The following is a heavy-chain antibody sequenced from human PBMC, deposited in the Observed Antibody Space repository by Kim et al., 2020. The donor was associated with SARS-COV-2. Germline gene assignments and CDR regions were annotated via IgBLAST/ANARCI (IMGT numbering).Heavy chain of an antibody. V-gene: IGHV4-34*13. J-gene: IGHJ6*02. CDR3: ARGAPRSYYYYYGMDV. Sequence: SLKSRVTISVDTSKNQFSLKLSSVTAADTAVYYCARGAPRSYYYYYGMDVWGQGTTVTVSS.